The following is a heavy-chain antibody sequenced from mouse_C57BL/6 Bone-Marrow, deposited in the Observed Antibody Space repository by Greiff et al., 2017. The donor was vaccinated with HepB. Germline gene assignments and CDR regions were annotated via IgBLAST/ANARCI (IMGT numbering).Heavy chain of an antibody. CDR1: GYTFTSYW. CDR2: IHPNSGST. J-gene: IGHJ4*01. D-gene: IGHD2-4*01. Sequence: QVQLKQPGAELVKPGASVKLSCKASGYTFTSYWMHWVKQRPGQGLEWIGMIHPNSGSTNYNEKFKSKATLTVDKSSSTAYMQLSSLTSEDSAVYYCARNYDYAGSAMDYWGQGTSVTVSS. V-gene: IGHV1-64*01. CDR3: ARNYDYAGSAMDY.